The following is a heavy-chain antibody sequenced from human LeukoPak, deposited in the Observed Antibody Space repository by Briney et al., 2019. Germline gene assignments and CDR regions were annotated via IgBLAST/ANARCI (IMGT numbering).Heavy chain of an antibody. CDR3: AKDPRGIVVVTAPY. J-gene: IGHJ4*02. D-gene: IGHD2-21*02. CDR1: GFTFSSYG. Sequence: PGGSLRLSCAASGFTFSSYGMHWVRQAPGKGLEWVAFIRYDGSNKYYADSVKGRLTISRDNSKNTLYLQMNSLRAEDTAVYYCAKDPRGIVVVTAPYWGQGTLVTVSS. V-gene: IGHV3-30*02. CDR2: IRYDGSNK.